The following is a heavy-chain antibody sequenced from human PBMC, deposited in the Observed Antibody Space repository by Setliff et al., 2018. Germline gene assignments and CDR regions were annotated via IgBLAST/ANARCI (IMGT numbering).Heavy chain of an antibody. CDR2: ITNSGGTI. CDR3: AKFVGYTYGYDY. V-gene: IGHV3-11*04. D-gene: IGHD5-18*01. J-gene: IGHJ4*02. CDR1: GFTFSDYY. Sequence: GGSLRLSCAASGFTFSDYYMSWIRQAPGKGLEWVSYITNSGGTIYYADSVKGQFTISRDNAKNSLFLQMNSLRAEDTALYYCAKFVGYTYGYDYWGRGTLVTVSS.